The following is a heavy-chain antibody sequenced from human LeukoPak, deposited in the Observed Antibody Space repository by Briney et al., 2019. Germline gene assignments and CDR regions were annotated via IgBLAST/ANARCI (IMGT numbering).Heavy chain of an antibody. J-gene: IGHJ4*02. CDR2: INTNTGNP. CDR1: GYTFTNYA. D-gene: IGHD3-9*01. CDR3: AREGAADILTGYEFDY. V-gene: IGHV7-4-1*02. Sequence: ASVKVSCKASGYTFTNYAMNWVRQAPGQGLEWMGWINTNTGNPTYAQGFTGRFVFSLDTSVSTAYLQISSLKAEDTAVYYCAREGAADILTGYEFDYWGQGTLVTVSS.